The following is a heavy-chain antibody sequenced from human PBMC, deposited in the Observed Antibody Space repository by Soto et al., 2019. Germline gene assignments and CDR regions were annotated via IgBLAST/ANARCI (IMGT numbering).Heavy chain of an antibody. CDR2: IYRTGST. V-gene: IGHV4-4*02. Sequence: QVQLQESGPGLVKPSGTLSLTCAVSGGSFTSNNWWTWVRQPPGQGLEWIGEIYRTGSTNYNPSLNNRVHISLDKTENQFSLKVTSLTAADTAVYYCASRDPGTSVDYWGQGTLVTVSS. CDR3: ASRDPGTSVDY. D-gene: IGHD1-7*01. CDR1: GGSFTSNNW. J-gene: IGHJ4*02.